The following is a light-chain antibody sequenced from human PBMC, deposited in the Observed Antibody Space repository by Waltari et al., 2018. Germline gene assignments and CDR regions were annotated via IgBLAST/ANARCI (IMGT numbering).Light chain of an antibody. CDR3: QQRRSWPLT. J-gene: IGKJ4*01. CDR1: QSVYSY. V-gene: IGKV3-11*01. Sequence: EIVLTQSPATLSLSPGDRATLSCRASQSVYSYLGWYQQQPGQAPRLLIYDVFNRATGIPARFSGSGSGTDFTLTISSLEPEDFAVYYCQQRRSWPLTFGGGTKVEIK. CDR2: DVF.